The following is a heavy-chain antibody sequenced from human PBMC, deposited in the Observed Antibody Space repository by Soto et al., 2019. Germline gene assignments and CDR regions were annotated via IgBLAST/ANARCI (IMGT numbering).Heavy chain of an antibody. J-gene: IGHJ4*02. Sequence: SETLSLTCAVSGGSIRSSNWWSWVRQPPGKGLEWIGEIYHSGSTNYNPSLKSRVTISVDKSKNQFSLKLSSVTAADTAVYYCARGVYSSGWYWGLGFDYWGQETLVTVSS. D-gene: IGHD6-19*01. CDR1: GGSIRSSNW. CDR2: IYHSGST. CDR3: ARGVYSSGWYWGLGFDY. V-gene: IGHV4-4*02.